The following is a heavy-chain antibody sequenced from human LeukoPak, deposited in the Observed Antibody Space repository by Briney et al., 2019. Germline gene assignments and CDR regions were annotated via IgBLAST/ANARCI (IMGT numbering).Heavy chain of an antibody. J-gene: IGHJ4*02. CDR2: ISSSSSYI. CDR1: GFTFSSYS. CDR3: ARGRSGYDRIYDY. D-gene: IGHD5-12*01. V-gene: IGHV3-21*01. Sequence: GGTLRLSCAASGFTFSSYSMNWVRQAPGKGLEWVSSISSSSSYIYYADSVKGRFTISRDNAKNSLYLQMNSLRAEDTAVYYCARGRSGYDRIYDYWGQGTLVTVSS.